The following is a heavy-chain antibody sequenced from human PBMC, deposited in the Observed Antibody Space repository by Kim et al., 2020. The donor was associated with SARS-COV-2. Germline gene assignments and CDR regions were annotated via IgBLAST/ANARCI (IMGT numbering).Heavy chain of an antibody. D-gene: IGHD3-10*01. CDR2: ISSSGSTI. V-gene: IGHV3-11*04. CDR3: ARVVRFGELSAPMYYFDY. J-gene: IGHJ4*02. CDR1: GFTFSDYY. Sequence: GGSLRLSCAASGFTFSDYYMSWIRQAPGKGLEWVSYISSSGSTIYYADSVKGRFTISRDNAKNSLYLQMNSLRAEDTAVYYCARVVRFGELSAPMYYFDYWVQGTLVTVSS.